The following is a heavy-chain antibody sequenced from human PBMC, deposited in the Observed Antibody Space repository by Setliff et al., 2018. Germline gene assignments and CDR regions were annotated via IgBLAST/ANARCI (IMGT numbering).Heavy chain of an antibody. V-gene: IGHV1-69*05. Sequence: SVKVSCKASGATFSSYGISWVRQAPGQGLEWMGGTIPMFGTTEYAQKFQGRRTIITDESTNTAFMQLSSLRSDDTAVYYCVREGVDRRSSTDYRYYMDVWGKGTTVTVSS. D-gene: IGHD6-6*01. J-gene: IGHJ6*03. CDR2: TIPMFGTT. CDR3: VREGVDRRSSTDYRYYMDV. CDR1: GATFSSYG.